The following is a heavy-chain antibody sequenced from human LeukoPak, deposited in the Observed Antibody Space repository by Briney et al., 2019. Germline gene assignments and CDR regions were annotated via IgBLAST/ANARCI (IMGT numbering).Heavy chain of an antibody. J-gene: IGHJ6*04. CDR1: GFTLSNYW. CDR2: INTDGSST. CDR3: AELGITMIGGV. V-gene: IGHV3-74*01. D-gene: IGHD3-10*02. Sequence: GGSLRLSCSASGFTLSNYWMHWVRQAPGKGLVWVSRINTDGSSTNYADSVKGRFPISRDNAKNTLYLQMNSLRAEDTAVYYCAELGITMIGGVWGKGTTVTISS.